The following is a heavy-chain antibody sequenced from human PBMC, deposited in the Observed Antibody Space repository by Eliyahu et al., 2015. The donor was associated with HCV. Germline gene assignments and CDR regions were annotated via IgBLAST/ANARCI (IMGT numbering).Heavy chain of an antibody. Sequence: EVQLVESGGGLVQPGGSLXLXCSASGFTFXSYAMHWVRQAPGKGLEYVSAISSNGGSTYYADSVKGRFTISRDNSKNTLYLQMSSLRAEDTAVYYCVKDHGLGIAAAGRYFDYWGQGTLVTVSS. D-gene: IGHD6-13*01. CDR1: GFTFXSYA. J-gene: IGHJ4*02. CDR3: VKDHGLGIAAAGRYFDY. CDR2: ISSNGGST. V-gene: IGHV3-64D*08.